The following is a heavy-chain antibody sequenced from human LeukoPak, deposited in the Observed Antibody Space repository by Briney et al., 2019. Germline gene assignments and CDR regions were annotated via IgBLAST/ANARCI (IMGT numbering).Heavy chain of an antibody. CDR1: GFTFSDYW. CDR3: ARDSLRYCSGDSCYYNY. D-gene: IGHD2-15*01. CDR2: IKHDGSEK. V-gene: IGHV3-7*01. J-gene: IGHJ4*02. Sequence: GGSLRLSCAASGFTFSDYWMSRVRQSPGKGPEWVANIKHDGSEKYYVDSVKGRFTISRDNAKNSLNLQMNSLRAEDTAVYSCARDSLRYCSGDSCYYNYRGQGTLVTVSS.